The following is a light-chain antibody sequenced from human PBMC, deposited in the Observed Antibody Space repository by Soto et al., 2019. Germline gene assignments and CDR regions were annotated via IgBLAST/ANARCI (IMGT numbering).Light chain of an antibody. V-gene: IGKV1-16*01. CDR3: QDYKTYPWT. Sequence: DIQMTQSPSSLSASVGERVTITCRASQAITDYLAWFQQRPGEAPKSLIYAASSLQSAVPSRFSGSGSGTVFNLTITAIQPEDFATYYCQDYKTYPWTFGPGTTVDIK. CDR1: QAITDY. CDR2: AAS. J-gene: IGKJ1*01.